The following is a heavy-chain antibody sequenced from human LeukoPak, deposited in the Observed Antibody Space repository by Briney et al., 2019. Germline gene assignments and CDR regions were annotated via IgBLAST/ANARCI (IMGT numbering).Heavy chain of an antibody. V-gene: IGHV4-59*01. Sequence: SETLSLTCTVSGGSISNYYWSWIRQPPGKGLEWIGYIYYSGSTNYNPSLKSRVTMSVDTSKNQFSLKLSSVTAADTAVYYCAGHDSSGTHFQHWGQGTLVTVSS. CDR2: IYYSGST. CDR1: GGSISNYY. J-gene: IGHJ1*01. D-gene: IGHD3-22*01. CDR3: AGHDSSGTHFQH.